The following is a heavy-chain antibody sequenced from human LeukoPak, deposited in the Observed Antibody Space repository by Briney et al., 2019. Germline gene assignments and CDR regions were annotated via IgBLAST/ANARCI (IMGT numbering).Heavy chain of an antibody. J-gene: IGHJ5*02. D-gene: IGHD5-18*01. V-gene: IGHV3-23*01. CDR1: GFTFSSYA. CDR3: AKASGYSYAPGNWFDP. Sequence: GGSLRLSCAASGFTFSSYAVSWVRQAPGKGLEWVSAISGSGGSTYYADSVKGRFTISRDNSKNTLYLQMNSLRAEDTAVYYCAKASGYSYAPGNWFDPWGQGTLVTVSS. CDR2: ISGSGGST.